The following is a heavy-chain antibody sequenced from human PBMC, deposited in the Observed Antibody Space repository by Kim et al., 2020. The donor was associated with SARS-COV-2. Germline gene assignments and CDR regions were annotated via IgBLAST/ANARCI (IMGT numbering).Heavy chain of an antibody. CDR2: INHSGST. D-gene: IGHD5-18*01. V-gene: IGHV4-34*01. Sequence: SETLSLTCAVYGGSFSGYYWSWIRQPPGKGLEWIGEINHSGSTNYNPSLKSRVTISVDTSKNQFSLKLSSVTAADTAVYYCARTRAWIQLCPFDYWGQGTLVTVSS. CDR3: ARTRAWIQLCPFDY. J-gene: IGHJ4*02. CDR1: GGSFSGYY.